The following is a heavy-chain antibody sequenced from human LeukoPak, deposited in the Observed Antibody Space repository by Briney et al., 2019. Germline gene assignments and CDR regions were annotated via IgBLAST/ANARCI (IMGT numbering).Heavy chain of an antibody. Sequence: SVKVSCKASGGTFSSYAISWVRQAPGQGLEWMGRIIPIFGTANYAQKFQGRVTITADESTSTAYMELSSLRSEDTAVYYCARDSRSTSCYTCVDVWGKGTTVTVSS. J-gene: IGHJ6*04. CDR3: ARDSRSTSCYTCVDV. CDR2: IIPIFGTA. D-gene: IGHD2-2*02. V-gene: IGHV1-69*13. CDR1: GGTFSSYA.